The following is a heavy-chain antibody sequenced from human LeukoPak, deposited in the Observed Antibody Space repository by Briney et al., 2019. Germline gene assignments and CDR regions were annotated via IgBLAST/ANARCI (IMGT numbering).Heavy chain of an antibody. CDR2: IIGSSGST. CDR1: GFSFSYYA. Sequence: PGGSLRLSCVASGFSFSYYAMNWVRQARGRGVEGVSLIIGSSGSTFYADSLKGRFTISRDKSKNTLYLQMNSLRAEDTAVYYCAKGAYDYVEIAYFDYWGQGSLVTVSS. V-gene: IGHV3-23*01. D-gene: IGHD5-12*01. J-gene: IGHJ4*02. CDR3: AKGAYDYVEIAYFDY.